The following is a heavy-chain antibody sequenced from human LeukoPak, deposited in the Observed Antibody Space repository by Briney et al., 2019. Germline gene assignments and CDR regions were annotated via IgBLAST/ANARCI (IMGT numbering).Heavy chain of an antibody. V-gene: IGHV3-30*02. CDR3: AKDRGVEYFDH. J-gene: IGHJ4*02. D-gene: IGHD3-10*01. Sequence: QPGGSLRLSCAASGFTFSSSGMHWVRQAPGKGLEWVTFIRSDGSENYYADSVKGRFTISRDNSKNTLYLQMNSLRAEDTAVYHCAKDRGVEYFDHWGQGNLVTVSS. CDR2: IRSDGSEN. CDR1: GFTFSSSG.